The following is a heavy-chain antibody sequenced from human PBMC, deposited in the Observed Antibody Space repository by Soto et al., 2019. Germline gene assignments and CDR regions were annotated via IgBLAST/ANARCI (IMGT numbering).Heavy chain of an antibody. Sequence: PSETLSLTCSVSGGSVSSREFYWTWIRQPPGKGLEWIGYSSSSGSTYYNPSLSGRVSVSVDTSKNQFSLKLTSVTATDTAVYYCARENGVSWYFDLWGRGTLVTVSS. V-gene: IGHV4-30-4*08. CDR3: ARENGVSWYFDL. CDR2: SSSSGST. D-gene: IGHD4-17*01. J-gene: IGHJ2*01. CDR1: GGSVSSREFY.